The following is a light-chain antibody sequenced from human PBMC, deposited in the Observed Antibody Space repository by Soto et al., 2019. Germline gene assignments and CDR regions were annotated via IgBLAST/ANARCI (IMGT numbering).Light chain of an antibody. J-gene: IGKJ5*01. V-gene: IGKV3-20*01. CDR3: QKYGNSPIT. Sequence: EIVLTQSPGTLSLSPGERATLSCRASQSVSSSYLAWYQQKPGQAPRLLISGASSRATGIPDRFSGSGSGTDFTLTISRLEPEDFAIYYCQKYGNSPITFGQGTRLEIK. CDR1: QSVSSSY. CDR2: GAS.